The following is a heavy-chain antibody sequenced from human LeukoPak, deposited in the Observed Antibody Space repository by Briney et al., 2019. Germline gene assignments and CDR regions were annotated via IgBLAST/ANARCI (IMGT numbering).Heavy chain of an antibody. CDR1: GFTVSSNY. J-gene: IGHJ4*02. D-gene: IGHD3-9*01. CDR2: IYSGGST. Sequence: PGGSLRLSCAASGFTVSSNYMNWVRQAPGKGLEWVSVIYSGGSTYYTDSVKGRFTISRDNSKNTLYLQMNSLRAEDTAVYYCARGSLRDILTGPYYFDYWGQGTLVTVSS. CDR3: ARGSLRDILTGPYYFDY. V-gene: IGHV3-53*01.